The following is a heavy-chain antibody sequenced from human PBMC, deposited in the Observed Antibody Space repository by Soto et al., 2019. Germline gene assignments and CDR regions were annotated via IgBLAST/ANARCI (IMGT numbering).Heavy chain of an antibody. Sequence: HVQLLQSGGELKKPGASVKVSCNTSGFTFNTYFISWVRQAPGQGLEWMGWISLYNGNTKYGEKFQGRVTMTTDTITRTAYMELMNLRIDDTAVYYCARDTSNSFDYWGQGTLVTVSS. CDR2: ISLYNGNT. J-gene: IGHJ4*02. CDR1: GFTFNTYF. D-gene: IGHD2-2*01. V-gene: IGHV1-18*01. CDR3: ARDTSNSFDY.